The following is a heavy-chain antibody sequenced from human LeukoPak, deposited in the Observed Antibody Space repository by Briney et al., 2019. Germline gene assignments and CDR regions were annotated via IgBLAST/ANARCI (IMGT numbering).Heavy chain of an antibody. V-gene: IGHV3-9*01. Sequence: GGSLRLSCAASGFTFEDYAMHWVRHAPGKGLEWVSGISWNSGSIGYADSVKGRFTISRDNAKNSLYLQMNSLRAEDTALYYCAKDRSSSGYDAFDIWGQGTMVTVSS. J-gene: IGHJ3*02. CDR3: AKDRSSSGYDAFDI. D-gene: IGHD6-6*01. CDR2: ISWNSGSI. CDR1: GFTFEDYA.